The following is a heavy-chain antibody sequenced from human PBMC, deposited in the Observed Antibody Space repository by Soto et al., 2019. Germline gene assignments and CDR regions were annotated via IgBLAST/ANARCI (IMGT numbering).Heavy chain of an antibody. J-gene: IGHJ4*02. CDR3: VRESGFTGWYDY. Sequence: LRLSCAASGFTFSSYGMPWVRQAPGKGLEWVAVISYDGSNKYYADSVKGRFTISRDNSKNTLYLQMNSLRAEDTAMYYCVRESGFTGWYDYWGQGTLVTVSS. V-gene: IGHV3-30*03. D-gene: IGHD6-19*01. CDR2: ISYDGSNK. CDR1: GFTFSSYG.